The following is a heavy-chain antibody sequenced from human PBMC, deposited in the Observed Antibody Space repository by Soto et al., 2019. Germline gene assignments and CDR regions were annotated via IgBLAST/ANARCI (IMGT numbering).Heavy chain of an antibody. CDR3: ERQGESGFGMDL. V-gene: IGHV4-4*07. D-gene: IGHD3-3*01. CDR2: IYTSGTT. J-gene: IGHJ6*02. Sequence: PSETLSLTCTVSGGSIRSYYWSWIRQPAGKPLEWIGRIYTSGTTNYNPSLKSRVTMSVDTSKNQFSLKLTSVTAADTAIYYCERQGESGFGMDLWGQGTTVTVSS. CDR1: GGSIRSYY.